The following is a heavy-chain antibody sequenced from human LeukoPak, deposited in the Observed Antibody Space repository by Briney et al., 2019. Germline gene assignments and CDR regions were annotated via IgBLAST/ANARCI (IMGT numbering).Heavy chain of an antibody. CDR2: ILQSGGNS. V-gene: IGHV3-23*01. J-gene: IGHJ4*02. CDR1: GFTFNNYA. CDR3: AKDAIRGDGYWEFDY. Sequence: PGGSLRLSCVASGFTFNNYAMSCVRQAPGKGLEWVSGILQSGGNSYYADSVKGRFTISRDNSKSTLYLQMNSLRVEDTAIYYCAKDAIRGDGYWEFDYWGQGILVTVSS. D-gene: IGHD5-24*01.